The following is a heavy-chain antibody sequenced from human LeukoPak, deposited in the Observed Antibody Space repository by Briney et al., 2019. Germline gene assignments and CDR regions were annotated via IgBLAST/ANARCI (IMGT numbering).Heavy chain of an antibody. Sequence: PSETLSLTCTVSGGSISSYYWSWIRQPPGKGLEYLGYIYYNWDTNYNPSLRGRIPLSLDMSKNQFSLKLTSVTAADTAVYFCAKTARVPYYWGQGILVTVSS. CDR2: IYYNWDT. J-gene: IGHJ4*02. V-gene: IGHV4-59*08. CDR3: AKTARVPYY. D-gene: IGHD3-16*01. CDR1: GGSISSYY.